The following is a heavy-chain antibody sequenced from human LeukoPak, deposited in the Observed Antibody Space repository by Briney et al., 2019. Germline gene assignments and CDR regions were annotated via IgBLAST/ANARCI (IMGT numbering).Heavy chain of an antibody. CDR1: GFTFSSYG. J-gene: IGHJ6*02. V-gene: IGHV3-33*01. CDR2: IWYDGSNK. Sequence: GGSLRLSCAASGFTFSSYGTHWVRQAPGKGLEWVAVIWYDGSNKYYADSVKGRLTISRDNSKNTLYLQMNSLRAEDTAVYYCASSLSGSYYYYGTDVWGQGTTVTVSS. CDR3: ASSLSGSYYYYGTDV.